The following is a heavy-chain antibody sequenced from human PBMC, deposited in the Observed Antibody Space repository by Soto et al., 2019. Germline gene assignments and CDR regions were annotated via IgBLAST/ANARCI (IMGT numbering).Heavy chain of an antibody. CDR1: GFTFSDHY. D-gene: IGHD2-8*01. Sequence: GGSLRLSCAASGFTFSDHYMDWVRQAPGKGLEWVGRTRNKANSYTTEYAASVKGRFTISRDDSKNSLYLQMNSLKTEDTAVYYCARGYCSNGVCYRYIDLWGRGTLVTVSS. CDR3: ARGYCSNGVCYRYIDL. CDR2: TRNKANSYTT. V-gene: IGHV3-72*01. J-gene: IGHJ2*01.